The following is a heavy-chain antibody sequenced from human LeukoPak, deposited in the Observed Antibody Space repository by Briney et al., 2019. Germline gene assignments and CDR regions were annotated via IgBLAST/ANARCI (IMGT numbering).Heavy chain of an antibody. CDR3: ATATIFGVVAYFDY. CDR1: GGTFSSYA. Sequence: SVKVSCKASGGTFSSYAISWVRQAPGQGLERMGGIIPIFGTANYAQKFQGRVTITADESTSTAYMELSSLRSEDTAVYYCATATIFGVVAYFDYWGQGTLVTVSS. V-gene: IGHV1-69*01. CDR2: IIPIFGTA. D-gene: IGHD3-3*01. J-gene: IGHJ4*02.